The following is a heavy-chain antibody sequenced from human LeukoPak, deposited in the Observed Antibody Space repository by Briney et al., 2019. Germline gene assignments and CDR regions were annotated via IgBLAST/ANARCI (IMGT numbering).Heavy chain of an antibody. D-gene: IGHD4-17*01. CDR2: MYSRGST. CDR1: GGYISSYS. CDR3: ARHYLYGDPPAFDI. V-gene: IGHV4-59*08. J-gene: IGHJ3*02. Sequence: SETLSLTCTVSGGYISSYSWSWIRQPPGKGLEWIGYMYSRGSTNDNPPLKSRVTISRDTSKNQLSLRVTSVTAADTAMYYCARHYLYGDPPAFDIWGQGTMVTVSS.